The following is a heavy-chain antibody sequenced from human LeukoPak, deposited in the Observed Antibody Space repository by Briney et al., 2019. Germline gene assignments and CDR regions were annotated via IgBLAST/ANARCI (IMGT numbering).Heavy chain of an antibody. J-gene: IGHJ5*02. CDR2: IYPADSHT. D-gene: IGHD6-13*01. V-gene: IGHV5-51*01. Sequence: GESLKISCKGSGYSFTTYWIAWVRQMPGKGLEWMGIIYPADSHTIYSPSFQGQVTISADKSISTAYLQWSSLKASDTAMYYCARTMSAARLDPWGQGTLVTVSS. CDR3: ARTMSAARLDP. CDR1: GYSFTTYW.